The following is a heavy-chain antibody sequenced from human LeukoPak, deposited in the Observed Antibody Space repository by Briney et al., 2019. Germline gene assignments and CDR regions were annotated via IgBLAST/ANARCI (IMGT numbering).Heavy chain of an antibody. J-gene: IGHJ6*03. Sequence: ASVKVSCKASGYTFTGYYMHWVRQAPGQGLEWMGWINPNSGGTKYAQKFQGRVTMTRDTSISTAYMELSRLRSDDTAVYYCARDERLADYYYYYYMDVWGKGTTVTVSS. D-gene: IGHD6-6*01. CDR3: ARDERLADYYYYYYMDV. CDR1: GYTFTGYY. V-gene: IGHV1-2*02. CDR2: INPNSGGT.